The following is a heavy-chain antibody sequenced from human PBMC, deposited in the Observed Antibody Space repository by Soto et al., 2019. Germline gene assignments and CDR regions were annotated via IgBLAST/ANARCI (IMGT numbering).Heavy chain of an antibody. J-gene: IGHJ5*02. V-gene: IGHV3-21*01. Sequence: GGSLRLSCAASGFTFSSYSMNWVRQAPGKGLEWVSSISSSSSYIYYADSVKGRFTISRDNAKNSLYLQMNSLRAEDTAVYYCARVAPDSAHYDFWSGSLGNPAWGQGTLVTVSS. CDR3: ARVAPDSAHYDFWSGSLGNPA. CDR2: ISSSSSYI. CDR1: GFTFSSYS. D-gene: IGHD3-3*01.